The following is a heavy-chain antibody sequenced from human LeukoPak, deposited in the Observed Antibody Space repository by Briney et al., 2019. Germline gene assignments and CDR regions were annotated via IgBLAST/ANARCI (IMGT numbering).Heavy chain of an antibody. CDR3: TTESGLLRFGDPFDY. D-gene: IGHD3-10*01. CDR2: IKSKTDGGTT. Sequence: GGSLRLSCAASGFTFSNAWMSWVRQAPGKGLEWVGRIKSKTDGGTTDYAAPVKGRFTISRDDSKNTLYLQMNSLKTEDTAVYYCTTESGLLRFGDPFDYWGQGTLVTVSS. J-gene: IGHJ4*02. V-gene: IGHV3-15*01. CDR1: GFTFSNAW.